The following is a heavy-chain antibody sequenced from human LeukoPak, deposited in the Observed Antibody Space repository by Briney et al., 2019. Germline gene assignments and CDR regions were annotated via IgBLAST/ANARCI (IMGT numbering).Heavy chain of an antibody. CDR3: ARHNGRYDFWSGYYLSYYFDY. J-gene: IGHJ4*02. CDR2: IYYSGST. Sequence: SETLSLTCTVSGGSISSSSYYWGWIRQPPGKGLEWIGSIYYSGSTYYNPSLQSRVTLSVDTPKNQFSLKLSSVTAADTAVYYCARHNGRYDFWSGYYLSYYFDYWGQGTLVTVSS. V-gene: IGHV4-39*01. CDR1: GGSISSSSYY. D-gene: IGHD3-3*01.